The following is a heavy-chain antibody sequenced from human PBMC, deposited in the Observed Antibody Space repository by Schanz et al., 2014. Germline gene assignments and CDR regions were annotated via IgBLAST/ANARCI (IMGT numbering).Heavy chain of an antibody. CDR1: GYTFTSDS. CDR2: INPSGGST. V-gene: IGHV1-46*03. J-gene: IGHJ4*02. Sequence: QVQLVQSGSELQKPGASVKVSCKASGYTFTSDSMHWVRQAPGQGLEWMGMINPSGGSTTYAQKFQGRVAMTRDTSTSTVYMELSSLRSEDTAVYYCARDGVDAAAGGNYWGQGTLVTVSS. CDR3: ARDGVDAAAGGNY. D-gene: IGHD6-13*01.